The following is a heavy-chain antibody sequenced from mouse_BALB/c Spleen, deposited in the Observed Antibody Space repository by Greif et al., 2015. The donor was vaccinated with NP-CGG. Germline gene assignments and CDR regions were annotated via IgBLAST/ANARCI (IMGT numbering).Heavy chain of an antibody. D-gene: IGHD1-2*01. CDR2: INPSNGGA. CDR3: TRGRRRDFDF. Sequence: QVQLQQSGAELVKPGASVKLSCKASGYTFISYYMYWVKQRPGQGLEWIGEINPSNGGANLNEKFKSKATLTVDESSSTAYMQLSSLTSEDSAVYSCTRGRRRDFDFWGQGTTLTVSS. CDR1: GYTFISYY. V-gene: IGHV1S81*02. J-gene: IGHJ2*01.